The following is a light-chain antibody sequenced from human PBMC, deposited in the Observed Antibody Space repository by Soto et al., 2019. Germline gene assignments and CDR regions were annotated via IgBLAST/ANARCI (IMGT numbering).Light chain of an antibody. CDR2: GAS. J-gene: IGKJ1*01. Sequence: ETVMTQWPATLCLSPGEGARLACRASHSVSTNLAWYQQRPGQPPRLLIYGASTRASDVPGRFSGSGSGREFTPTIRNLQSEDFAIYSCHQYNSWPWTFGQGTKVDIK. V-gene: IGKV3-15*01. CDR1: HSVSTN. CDR3: HQYNSWPWT.